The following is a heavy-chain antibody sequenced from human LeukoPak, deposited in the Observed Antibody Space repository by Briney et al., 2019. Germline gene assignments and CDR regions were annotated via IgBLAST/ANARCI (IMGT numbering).Heavy chain of an antibody. CDR3: ARGRAARSSNYYYYYYMDV. V-gene: IGHV4-59*01. Sequence: PSETLSLTCTVSGGSISSYYWSWIRQPPGKGLEWIGYIYYSGSTNYNPSLKSRVTISVDTFKNQFSLKLSSVTAADTAVYYCARGRAARSSNYYYYYYMDVWGKGTTVTVSS. J-gene: IGHJ6*03. D-gene: IGHD6-6*01. CDR1: GGSISSYY. CDR2: IYYSGST.